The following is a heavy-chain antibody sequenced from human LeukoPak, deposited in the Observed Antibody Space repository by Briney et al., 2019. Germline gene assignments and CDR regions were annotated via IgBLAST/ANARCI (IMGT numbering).Heavy chain of an antibody. CDR3: TTEESSGSCFDY. Sequence: PGGSLRLSCGASGFTFSNAWMSWVRQAPGKGLERVGRNQSNTEGGTTDYAAPVKDRFTISRDDPKNTQYLQMNSRKTEDTAVYYCTTEESSGSCFDYWGQGTLVTVSS. V-gene: IGHV3-15*01. J-gene: IGHJ4*02. CDR1: GFTFSNAW. D-gene: IGHD2-15*01. CDR2: NQSNTEGGTT.